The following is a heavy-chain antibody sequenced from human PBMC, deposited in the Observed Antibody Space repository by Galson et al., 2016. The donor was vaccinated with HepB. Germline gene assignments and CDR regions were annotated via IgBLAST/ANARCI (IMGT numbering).Heavy chain of an antibody. J-gene: IGHJ3*01. CDR1: GFTFGSYA. CDR2: ISWDSGNI. CDR3: AKPIRFLGGSFDL. D-gene: IGHD3-3*01. V-gene: IGHV3-9*01. Sequence: SLRLSCAASGFTFGSYAMHWVRQAPGKGLEWVSGISWDSGNIDYGDSVKGRFTISRDNAKNSLFLQMNSLRPEDTALYYCAKPIRFLGGSFDLWGQGTMVTISS.